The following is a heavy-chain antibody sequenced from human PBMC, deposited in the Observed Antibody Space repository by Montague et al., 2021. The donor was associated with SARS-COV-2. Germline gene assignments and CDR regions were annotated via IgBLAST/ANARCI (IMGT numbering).Heavy chain of an antibody. V-gene: IGHV4-61*08. Sequence: SETLSLTCTVSGGSVSSGGYYWSWIRQPPGKGLEWIGYIYYSGSTNYNPSLKSRVTISLGTSKNQFSLKLTSVTAAATALYYCARVSLAAAATRSDYWGQGTLVAVSS. J-gene: IGHJ4*02. CDR3: ARVSLAAAATRSDY. D-gene: IGHD6-13*01. CDR2: IYYSGST. CDR1: GGSVSSGGYY.